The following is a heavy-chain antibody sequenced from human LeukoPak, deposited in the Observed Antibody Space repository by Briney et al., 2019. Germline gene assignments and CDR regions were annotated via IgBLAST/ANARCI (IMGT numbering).Heavy chain of an antibody. CDR2: ISGSGDTT. CDR1: GFTFSNYA. D-gene: IGHD6-19*01. Sequence: GGSLRLSCTASGFTFSNYAMSWVRQAPGKGPEWVSGISGSGDTTYYADSVKGRFTISGDNSKNMLYLQMNSLGAEDTAVYYCAKDRSDNSSWYCMDVWGQGTTVTVSS. J-gene: IGHJ6*02. V-gene: IGHV3-23*01. CDR3: AKDRSDNSSWYCMDV.